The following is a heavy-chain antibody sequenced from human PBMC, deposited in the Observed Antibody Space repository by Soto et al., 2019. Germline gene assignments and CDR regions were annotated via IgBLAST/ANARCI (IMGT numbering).Heavy chain of an antibody. Sequence: GGSLRLSCAASGFTFSSYAMHWVRQAPGKGLEWVAVISYDGSNKYYADSVKGRFTISRDNSKNTLYLQMNSLRAEDTAVYYCARERHGDPGMLGMDVWGQGTTVTVSS. CDR1: GFTFSSYA. J-gene: IGHJ6*02. V-gene: IGHV3-30-3*01. D-gene: IGHD4-17*01. CDR3: ARERHGDPGMLGMDV. CDR2: ISYDGSNK.